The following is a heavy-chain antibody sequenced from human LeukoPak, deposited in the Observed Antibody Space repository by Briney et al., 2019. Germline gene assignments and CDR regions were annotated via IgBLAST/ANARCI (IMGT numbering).Heavy chain of an antibody. J-gene: IGHJ5*02. CDR1: GGSISSYY. D-gene: IGHD2-15*01. V-gene: IGHV4-59*01. CDR2: IYYSGST. CDR3: ARVIRYCSGGSCYAPAFDP. Sequence: SETLSLTCTVSGGSISSYYWSWIRQPPGKGLEWIGYIYYSGSTNYNPSLKSRVTISVDTSKNQFSLKLSSVTAAGTAVYYCARVIRYCSGGSCYAPAFDPWGQGTLVTVSS.